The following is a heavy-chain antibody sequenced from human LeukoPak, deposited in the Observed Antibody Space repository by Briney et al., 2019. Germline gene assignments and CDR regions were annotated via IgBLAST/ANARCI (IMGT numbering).Heavy chain of an antibody. Sequence: SETLSLTCTVSGGSISSGNYYWSWIRQPAGKGLEWIGRVYSSGSTNYNPSLKSRVTISVDTSKNQFSLRLSSVTAADTAVYYCARGGNRYCSSTSCYFVPWGQGTLVTVSS. D-gene: IGHD2-2*01. J-gene: IGHJ5*02. CDR2: VYSSGST. CDR3: ARGGNRYCSSTSCYFVP. V-gene: IGHV4-61*02. CDR1: GGSISSGNYY.